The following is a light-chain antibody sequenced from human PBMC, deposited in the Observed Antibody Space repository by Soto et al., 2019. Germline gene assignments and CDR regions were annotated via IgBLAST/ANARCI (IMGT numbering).Light chain of an antibody. CDR2: GAS. Sequence: DIVMTQSPASLSVSPGGRATLSCKASQSISDTLAWYQQKPGQAPRLLIHGASTRATGFPARFSGSGSGTDFTLTISSLQSEDVAVYYCQQYNNWPWTLGQGTKVDI. J-gene: IGKJ1*01. CDR1: QSISDT. CDR3: QQYNNWPWT. V-gene: IGKV3-15*01.